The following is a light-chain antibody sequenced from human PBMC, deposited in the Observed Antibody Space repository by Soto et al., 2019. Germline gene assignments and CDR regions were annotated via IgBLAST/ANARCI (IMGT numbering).Light chain of an antibody. CDR2: GAS. CDR3: HQYNTWPLT. CDR1: QSLRSN. Sequence: EVVMTQSPATLSVSPGERVTLSCRSSQSLRSNLAWYQQKPGQSPQPLIYGASTRATGIPARFSGSGSGTEFTLAISSLQSEDFAIYYCHQYNTWPLTFGGGTKVDI. V-gene: IGKV3-15*01. J-gene: IGKJ4*01.